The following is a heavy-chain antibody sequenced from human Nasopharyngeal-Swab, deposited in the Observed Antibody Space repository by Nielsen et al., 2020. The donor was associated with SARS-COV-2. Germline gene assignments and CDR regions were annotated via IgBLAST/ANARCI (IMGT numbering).Heavy chain of an antibody. CDR3: ARLVSTTVTTTYFDY. J-gene: IGHJ4*02. D-gene: IGHD4-17*01. Sequence: GESLKISCKGSGYSFTSHWIGWVRQMPGKGLEWMGIIYPGDSDTRYSPSFQGQVTISADKSISTAYLQWSSLKASDTAMYYCARLVSTTVTTTYFDYWGQGTLVTVSS. CDR2: IYPGDSDT. CDR1: GYSFTSHW. V-gene: IGHV5-51*01.